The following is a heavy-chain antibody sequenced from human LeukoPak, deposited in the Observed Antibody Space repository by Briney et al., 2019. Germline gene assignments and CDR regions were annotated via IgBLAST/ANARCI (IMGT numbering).Heavy chain of an antibody. CDR2: ISGSDGST. D-gene: IGHD5-12*01. J-gene: IGHJ4*02. CDR3: ARDRSGYSGYDFFDY. CDR1: GFTFNTYG. V-gene: IGHV3-23*01. Sequence: GGTLRLSCAVSGFTFNTYGMTWVRQAPGKGLEWVSGISGSDGSTYHADSVKGRFTISRDNAKNSLYLQMNSLRAEDTAVYYCARDRSGYSGYDFFDYWGQGALVTVSS.